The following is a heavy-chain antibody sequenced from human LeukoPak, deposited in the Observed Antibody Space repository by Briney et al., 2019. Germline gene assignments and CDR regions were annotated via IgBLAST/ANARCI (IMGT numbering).Heavy chain of an antibody. CDR3: ARDRVTTSSWPRVEYYYMDV. D-gene: IGHD4-11*01. J-gene: IGHJ6*03. CDR2: IKQDGSEK. V-gene: IGHV3-7*01. CDR1: GFTFGDYG. Sequence: GGSLRLSCTASGFTFGDYGMNWFRQAPGKGLEWVANIKQDGSEKYYVDSVKGRFTISRDNARNSLYLQMNSLRAEDTAVYYCARDRVTTSSWPRVEYYYMDVWGKGTTVTISS.